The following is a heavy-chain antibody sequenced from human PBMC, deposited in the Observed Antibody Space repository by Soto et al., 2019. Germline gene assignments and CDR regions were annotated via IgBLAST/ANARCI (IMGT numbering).Heavy chain of an antibody. CDR2: IIPIFGTA. V-gene: IGHV1-69*01. CDR3: ARQVWSFDY. Sequence: QVQLGQYGAEVKKPGSSVKVDCKAAGGTFSRYAISWVRQSPGQGLEWMGGIIPIFGTANYAQKFQGRVTITAAESTSTAYMELSSLRSEDTAVYYCARQVWSFDYWCQGTLFTVSS. CDR1: GGTFSRYA. D-gene: IGHD3-3*01. J-gene: IGHJ4*02.